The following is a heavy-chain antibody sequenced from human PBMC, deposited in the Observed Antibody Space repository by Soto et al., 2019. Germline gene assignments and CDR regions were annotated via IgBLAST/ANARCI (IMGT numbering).Heavy chain of an antibody. D-gene: IGHD6-13*01. CDR1: GYTFTGYD. Sequence: VSVKVSCKAAGYTFTGYDINWVRQATGQGLEWMGWINPNSGGTNYAQKFQGWVTMTRDTSISTAYMELSRLRSDDTAVYYCARTAAGMAFDIWDQGTMVTVSS. V-gene: IGHV1-2*04. J-gene: IGHJ3*02. CDR2: INPNSGGT. CDR3: ARTAAGMAFDI.